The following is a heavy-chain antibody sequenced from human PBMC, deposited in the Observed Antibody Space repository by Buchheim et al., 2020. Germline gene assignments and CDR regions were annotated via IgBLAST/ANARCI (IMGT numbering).Heavy chain of an antibody. V-gene: IGHV1-8*01. Sequence: QVRLVQSGAEVKKPEASVKVSCKASGYSFTSFDINWVRQATGQRLEWMGGINTATGDTAYAQKFQGRVTLTRDTSIHTAYLELGALTSADTAVYYCARGRGFYFPFYWGQGTL. D-gene: IGHD2/OR15-2a*01. J-gene: IGHJ4*02. CDR2: INTATGDT. CDR1: GYSFTSFD. CDR3: ARGRGFYFPFY.